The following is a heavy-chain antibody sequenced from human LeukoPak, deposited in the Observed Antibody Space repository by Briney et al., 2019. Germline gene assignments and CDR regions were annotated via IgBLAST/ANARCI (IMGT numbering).Heavy chain of an antibody. CDR2: IIPIFGTA. CDR1: GYTFTGYY. D-gene: IGHD1-7*01. CDR3: ARDHGGSELPYFDY. V-gene: IGHV1-69*05. Sequence: GASVKVSCKASGYTFTGYYMHWVRQAPGQGLEWMGGIIPIFGTANYAQKFQGRVTITTDESTSTAYMELSSLRSEDTAVYYCARDHGGSELPYFDYWGQGTLVTVSS. J-gene: IGHJ4*02.